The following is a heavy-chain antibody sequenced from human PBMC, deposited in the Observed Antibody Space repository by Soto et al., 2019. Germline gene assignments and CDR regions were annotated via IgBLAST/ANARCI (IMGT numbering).Heavy chain of an antibody. J-gene: IGHJ3*02. CDR1: GFTFSSYG. Sequence: QVQLVESGGGVVQPGRSLRLSCAASGFTFSSYGMHWVRQAPGKGLEWVAVIWYDGSNKYYADSVKGRFTISRDNSKNTLYLQMNSLRAEDTAVYYCARGVVLGWSQTRPHDAFDIWGQGTMVTVSS. CDR2: IWYDGSNK. CDR3: ARGVVLGWSQTRPHDAFDI. V-gene: IGHV3-33*01. D-gene: IGHD6-19*01.